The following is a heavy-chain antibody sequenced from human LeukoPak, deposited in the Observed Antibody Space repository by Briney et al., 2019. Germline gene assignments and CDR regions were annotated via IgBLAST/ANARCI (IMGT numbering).Heavy chain of an antibody. J-gene: IGHJ4*02. D-gene: IGHD2-2*01. Sequence: SVKVSYKASGYIFTSYGISWVRQAPGQGLEWMGRIIPILCIANYAQKSQGRVTNTADKSTSTAYMELSSLRSEDTAVYYCARHIVVVPAASGVLDYWGQGTLVTVSS. CDR1: GYIFTSYG. CDR2: IIPILCIA. CDR3: ARHIVVVPAASGVLDY. V-gene: IGHV1-69*04.